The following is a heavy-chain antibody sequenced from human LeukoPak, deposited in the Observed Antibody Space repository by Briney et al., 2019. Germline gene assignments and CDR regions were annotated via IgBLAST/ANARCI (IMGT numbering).Heavy chain of an antibody. J-gene: IGHJ4*02. D-gene: IGHD3-3*01. CDR2: IYYSGST. CDR3: ARHSDTYYDFWSGYYRGGPFDY. Sequence: SETLSLTCTVSGGSISSSSYYWGRIRQPPGKGLEWIGSIYYSGSTYYNPSLKSRVTISVDTSKNQFSLKLSSVTAADTAVYYCARHSDTYYDFWSGYYRGGPFDYWGQGTLVTVSS. V-gene: IGHV4-39*01. CDR1: GGSISSSSYY.